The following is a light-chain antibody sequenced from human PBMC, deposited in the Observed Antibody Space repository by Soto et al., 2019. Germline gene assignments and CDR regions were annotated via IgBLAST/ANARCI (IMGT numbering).Light chain of an antibody. J-gene: IGKJ5*01. CDR2: GAS. CDR1: QIIAKY. Sequence: DIQLTQSPSFLSASVGDRVTITCRASQIIAKYLNWYQHRPGKAPNILIYGASRLQSAVPSRFSGSGSGAVFTLAISSLQPEDSATYYCQQSYNTPPLTLGQGTRLEVK. CDR3: QQSYNTPPLT. V-gene: IGKV1-39*01.